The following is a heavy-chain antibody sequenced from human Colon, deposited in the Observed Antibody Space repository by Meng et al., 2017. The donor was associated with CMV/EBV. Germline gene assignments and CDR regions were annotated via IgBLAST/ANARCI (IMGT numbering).Heavy chain of an antibody. D-gene: IGHD3-10*01. Sequence: SLKISCVCSGFRFDHYGMHWVRQVPGKGLEWVSGISVNSIGEYSESVKGRFTISRDNAKNSLYLQMNSLKPEDTALYYCVKDMSVTNWGSGGLDVWGQGTTVTVSS. CDR1: GFRFDHYG. J-gene: IGHJ6*02. CDR3: VKDMSVTNWGSGGLDV. V-gene: IGHV3-9*01. CDR2: ISVNSIG.